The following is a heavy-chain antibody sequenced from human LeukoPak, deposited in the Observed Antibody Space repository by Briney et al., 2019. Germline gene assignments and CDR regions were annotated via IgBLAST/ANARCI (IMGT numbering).Heavy chain of an antibody. V-gene: IGHV4-34*01. D-gene: IGHD5-12*01. CDR3: AITGLPDAFDI. J-gene: IGHJ3*02. CDR1: GGSFSGYY. Sequence: SETLSLTCAVYGGSFSGYYWSWIRQPPGKGLEWIGEINHSGSTNYNPSLKSRVTISVDTSKNQFSLKLSSVTAADTAVYYCAITGLPDAFDIWGQGTMVTVSS. CDR2: INHSGST.